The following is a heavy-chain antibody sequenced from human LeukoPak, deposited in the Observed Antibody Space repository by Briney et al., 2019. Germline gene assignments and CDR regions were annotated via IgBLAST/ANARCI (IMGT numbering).Heavy chain of an antibody. CDR1: GFTFSSYW. CDR2: INDAGRDI. D-gene: IGHD1-26*01. CDR3: TRLRVGAHQLEY. Sequence: GGSLTLSYAASGFTFSSYWMNWVRQAPGQGLVWLSRINDAGRDITYADSVKGRFTSSRDNAKNTLYLQMNSLRAEDTAVYYCTRLRVGAHQLEYWGQGTLVTVST. V-gene: IGHV3-74*01. J-gene: IGHJ4*02.